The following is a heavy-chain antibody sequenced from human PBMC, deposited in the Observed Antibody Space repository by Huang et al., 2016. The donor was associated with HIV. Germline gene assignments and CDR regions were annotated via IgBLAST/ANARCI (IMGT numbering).Heavy chain of an antibody. CDR3: GKDNGRDYYYGMDA. CDR2: INWNSGNK. V-gene: IGHV3-9*01. CDR1: GFTFDDYA. J-gene: IGHJ6*02. Sequence: EVQLVESGGGLVQPGRSLRLSCVVYGFTFDDYAMHWVRQGPGKGPEWGSGINWNSGNKGYADSVRSRFTISRDNAKNSLYLQMNSLRAEDTALYYCGKDNGRDYYYGMDAWGRGTTVIVSS.